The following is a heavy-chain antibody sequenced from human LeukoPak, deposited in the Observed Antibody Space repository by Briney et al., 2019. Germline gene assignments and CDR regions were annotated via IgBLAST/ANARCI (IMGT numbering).Heavy chain of an antibody. CDR3: ARGDYGSGSLDY. V-gene: IGHV4-34*01. CDR2: INHSGST. Sequence: SETLSLTCTVSGGSISSYYWSWIRQPPGKGLEWIGEINHSGSTNYNPSLKSRVTISVDTSKNQFSLKLSSVTAADTAVYYCARGDYGSGSLDYWGQGTLVTVSS. D-gene: IGHD3-10*01. J-gene: IGHJ4*02. CDR1: GGSISSYY.